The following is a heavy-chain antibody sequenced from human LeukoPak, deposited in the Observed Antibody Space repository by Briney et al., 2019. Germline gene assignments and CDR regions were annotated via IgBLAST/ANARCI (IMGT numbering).Heavy chain of an antibody. CDR1: GFTFSNSA. V-gene: IGHV1-58*01. D-gene: IGHD2/OR15-2a*01. J-gene: IGHJ4*02. CDR2: IIVSSGNT. CDR3: AVDVIYESD. Sequence: SVKVSCKASGFTFSNSAVQWVRQARGQRLEWIGWIIVSSGNTNYAQKFQERVTITRDMSTSTAYMELSSLRSEDMAVYYCAVDVIYESDWGQGTLVTVSS.